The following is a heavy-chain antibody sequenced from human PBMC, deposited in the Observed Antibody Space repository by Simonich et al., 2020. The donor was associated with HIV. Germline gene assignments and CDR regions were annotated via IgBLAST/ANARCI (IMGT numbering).Heavy chain of an antibody. CDR1: GNIFPDYY. CDR2: IDPEDGET. Sequence: VQLEQSGAEVKKPGATVKISCKVSGNIFPDYYIHWVQQAPGKGLEWMGLIDPEDGETIYLEKFQGRVTITRDTSINTAYMERSSLKSEDTAVYYCARALRWFDPWGQGTLVTVSS. D-gene: IGHD3-16*02. J-gene: IGHJ5*02. V-gene: IGHV1-69-2*01. CDR3: ARALRWFDP.